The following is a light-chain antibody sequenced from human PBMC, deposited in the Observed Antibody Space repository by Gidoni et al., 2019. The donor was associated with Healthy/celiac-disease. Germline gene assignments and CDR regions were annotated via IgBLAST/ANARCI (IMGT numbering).Light chain of an antibody. CDR1: SSDVGGYNY. CDR3: SSYTSSSTF. V-gene: IGLV2-14*01. J-gene: IGLJ2*01. Sequence: QSALPQPASVSGSPGQSITISCTGTSSDVGGYNYVSWYQQHPGKAPKLMIYEVSNRPSGVPDRFSGSKSGNTASLTISGLQAEDEADYYCSSYTSSSTFFGGGTKLTVL. CDR2: EVS.